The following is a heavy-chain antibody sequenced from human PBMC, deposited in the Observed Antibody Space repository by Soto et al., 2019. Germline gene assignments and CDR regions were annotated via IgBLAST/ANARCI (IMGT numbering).Heavy chain of an antibody. CDR3: ERGLTARKWFDP. V-gene: IGHV6-1*01. CDR1: GDSVSSNSAA. Sequence: SQTLSLTCAISGDSVSSNSAAWNWIRQSPSRGLEWLGRTYYRSEWYNDYAVSVKSRITIDPDTSKNQFSLQLNSVTPEDTAVYYCERGLTARKWFDPWGQGTLVTVSS. CDR2: TYYRSEWYN. D-gene: IGHD7-27*01. J-gene: IGHJ5*02.